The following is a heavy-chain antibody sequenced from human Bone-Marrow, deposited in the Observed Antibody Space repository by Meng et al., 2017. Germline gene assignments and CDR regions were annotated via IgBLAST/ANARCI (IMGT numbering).Heavy chain of an antibody. D-gene: IGHD1-26*01. CDR2: IYYSGST. J-gene: IGHJ4*02. CDR3: ARALVGANDY. CDR1: GGSISSYY. V-gene: IGHV4-59*01. Sequence: SETLSLTCTVSGGSISSYYWSWIRQPPGKGLEWIGYIYYSGSTNYNPSFKSRVTISVDTSKNQFSLKLSSVTAADTAVYYCARALVGANDYWGQGTLVTVSS.